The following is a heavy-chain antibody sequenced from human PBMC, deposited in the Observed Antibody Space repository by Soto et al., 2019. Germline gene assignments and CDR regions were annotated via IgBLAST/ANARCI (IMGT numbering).Heavy chain of an antibody. Sequence: QLQLQESGSGLVKPTQTLSLTCGVSGGSISSGDYSWNWIRQPRGRGLEWIGFIYHTGTSYYNPSLESRVIISVDSSKNHFSLTMTSVTAADTAVYFCAGEARSGTGVTGSSFDFWGQGAKVTVAS. D-gene: IGHD2-2*01. J-gene: IGHJ3*01. CDR3: AGEARSGTGVTGSSFDF. V-gene: IGHV4-30-2*01. CDR2: IYHTGTS. CDR1: GGSISSGDYS.